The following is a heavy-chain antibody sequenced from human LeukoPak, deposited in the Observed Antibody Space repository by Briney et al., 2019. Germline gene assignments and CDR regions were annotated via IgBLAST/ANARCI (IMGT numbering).Heavy chain of an antibody. Sequence: GGSLRLSCAASGFTFSNYGMHWVRQAPGKGLEWVAFIRNDDGSNKYYADSVKGRFTISRDNSKNTVHLQMNSLRVEDTAVYYCAKDEAQYFQHWGEGTLVTVSA. CDR2: IRNDDGSNK. CDR1: GFTFSNYG. CDR3: AKDEAQYFQH. J-gene: IGHJ1*01. V-gene: IGHV3-30*02.